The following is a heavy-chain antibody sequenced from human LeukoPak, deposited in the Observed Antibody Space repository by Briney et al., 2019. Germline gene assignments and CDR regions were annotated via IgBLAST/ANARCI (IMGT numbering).Heavy chain of an antibody. CDR1: GGSFSGYY. V-gene: IGHV4-34*01. CDR3: ARYRRGMVVVPAADWYFDL. D-gene: IGHD2-2*01. Sequence: SETLSLTCAVYGGSFSGYYWSWIRQPPGKGLEWIGEINHSGSTNYNPSLKSRVTISVDTSKNQFSLKLSSVTAADTAVYYCARYRRGMVVVPAADWYFDLWGRGTLVTVSS. J-gene: IGHJ2*01. CDR2: INHSGST.